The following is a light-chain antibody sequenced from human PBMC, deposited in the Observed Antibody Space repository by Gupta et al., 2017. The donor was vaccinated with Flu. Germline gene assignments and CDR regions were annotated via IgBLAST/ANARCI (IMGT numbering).Light chain of an antibody. CDR3: QQDNSSPYT. J-gene: IGKJ2*01. CDR1: QSISSW. Sequence: DIQMTQSPSTLSASVGDRVTIPCRPSQSISSWLAWYQQKPGKAPKLLISKASSLESGVPSRLSGSGSGTEMTLTISSLQPDDFATYYCQQDNSSPYTFGQGTKLEIK. V-gene: IGKV1-5*03. CDR2: KAS.